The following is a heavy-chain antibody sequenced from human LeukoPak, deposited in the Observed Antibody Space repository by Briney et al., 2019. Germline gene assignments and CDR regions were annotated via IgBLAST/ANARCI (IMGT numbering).Heavy chain of an antibody. V-gene: IGHV1-69*13. J-gene: IGHJ4*02. D-gene: IGHD3-10*01. CDR3: ARRYGSGSSDY. CDR1: GYTFTAYY. Sequence: SVKVSCKASGYTFTAYYVHWVRQAPGQGLEWMGGIIPIFGTANYAQKFQGRVTITADESTSTAYMELSSLRSEDTAVYYCARRYGSGSSDYWGQGTLVTVSS. CDR2: IIPIFGTA.